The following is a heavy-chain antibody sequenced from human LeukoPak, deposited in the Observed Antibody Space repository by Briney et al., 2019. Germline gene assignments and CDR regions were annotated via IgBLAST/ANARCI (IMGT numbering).Heavy chain of an antibody. D-gene: IGHD3-10*01. Sequence: ASVKVSCKASGYTFTGYYMHWVRQAPGQGLEWMGWINPNSGNTGYAQKFQGRVTMTRNTSISTAYMELSSLRSEDTAVYYCARGHGSGSKGVYYFDYWGQGTLVTVSS. J-gene: IGHJ4*02. V-gene: IGHV1-8*02. CDR2: INPNSGNT. CDR3: ARGHGSGSKGVYYFDY. CDR1: GYTFTGYY.